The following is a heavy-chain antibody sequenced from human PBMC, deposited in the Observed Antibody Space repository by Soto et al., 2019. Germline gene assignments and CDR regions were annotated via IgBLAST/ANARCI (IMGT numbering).Heavy chain of an antibody. CDR2: IIPSFGTA. D-gene: IGHD1-26*01. CDR3: ASDGGRHCGGIDY. V-gene: IGHV1-69*01. CDR1: GGTFSSYS. J-gene: IGHJ4*02. Sequence: QVQLVQPGAEVKKPGSSVKVSCKASGGTFSSYSINWVRQAPGQGLEWMGEIIPSFGTADYAQKFQGRVTITADESTTTAYMELSSLRSEDTAVDYCASDGGRHCGGIDYWGQGTLVTVSS.